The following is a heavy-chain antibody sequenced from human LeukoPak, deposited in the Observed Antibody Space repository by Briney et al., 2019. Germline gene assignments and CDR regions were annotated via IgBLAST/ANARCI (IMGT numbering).Heavy chain of an antibody. Sequence: PGGTLRLSCAASGFTFSSYGMSWVRQAPGKGLEWVSAISGSGGSTYYADSVKGRFTISRDNSKNTLYLQMNSLRAEDTAVYYCAKADYLGIHYFDYWGQGTLVTVSS. CDR1: GFTFSSYG. V-gene: IGHV3-23*01. CDR3: AKADYLGIHYFDY. CDR2: ISGSGGST. J-gene: IGHJ4*02. D-gene: IGHD4-11*01.